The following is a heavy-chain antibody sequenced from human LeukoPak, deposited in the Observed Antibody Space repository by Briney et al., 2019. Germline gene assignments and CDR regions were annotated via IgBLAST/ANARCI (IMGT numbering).Heavy chain of an antibody. CDR1: GFTFSSYG. Sequence: GGSLRLSCAASGFTFSSYGMHWVRQAPGKGLEWVAVISYDGSNKYYADSVKGRFTISRDNSKNTLYLQMNSLRAEDTAVYYCAKDFFRIAAAGTPNYYYYYYMDVWGKGTTVTVSS. CDR2: ISYDGSNK. D-gene: IGHD6-13*01. J-gene: IGHJ6*03. CDR3: AKDFFRIAAAGTPNYYYYYYMDV. V-gene: IGHV3-30*18.